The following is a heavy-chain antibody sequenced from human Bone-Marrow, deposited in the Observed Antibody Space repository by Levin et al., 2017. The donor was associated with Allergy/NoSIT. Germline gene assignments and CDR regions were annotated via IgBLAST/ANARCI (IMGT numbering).Heavy chain of an antibody. J-gene: IGHJ6*02. CDR1: GFTFSSYG. Sequence: GESLKISCAASGFTFSSYGMHWVRQAPGKGLEWVAVISYDGSNKYYADSVKGRFTISRDNSKNTLYLQMNSLRAEDTAVYYCARWMAAAGTWDYYYYYGMDVWGQGTTVTVSS. CDR3: ARWMAAAGTWDYYYYYGMDV. V-gene: IGHV3-30*03. CDR2: ISYDGSNK. D-gene: IGHD6-13*01.